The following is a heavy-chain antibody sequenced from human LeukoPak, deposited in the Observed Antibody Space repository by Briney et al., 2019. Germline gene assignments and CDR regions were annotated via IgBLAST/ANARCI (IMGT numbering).Heavy chain of an antibody. Sequence: ASVKVSCKASGYTFTGYYMHWVRQAPGQGLEWMGWINPNSGGTNYAQKLQGRVTMTTDTSTSTAYMELRSLRSDDTAVYYCARAQVIDSAYVWGSYRYPKEFDYWGQGTLVTVSS. J-gene: IGHJ4*02. CDR2: INPNSGGT. D-gene: IGHD3-16*02. CDR3: ARAQVIDSAYVWGSYRYPKEFDY. CDR1: GYTFTGYY. V-gene: IGHV1-2*02.